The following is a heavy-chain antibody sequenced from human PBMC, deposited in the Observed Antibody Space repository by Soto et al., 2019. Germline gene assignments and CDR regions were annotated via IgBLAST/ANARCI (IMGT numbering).Heavy chain of an antibody. CDR1: GGCFSGYC. D-gene: IGHD5-18*01. Sequence: SQTLCLTGAVYGGCFSGYCWSWILQPPGKGLEWIGGINHSESTNYNPSLESRVTISVDTSKNQFSLHLSSVTAADSAVYFCERGLLGYSDDGGMDVWGQGTTVTVSS. CDR2: INHSEST. V-gene: IGHV4-34*01. J-gene: IGHJ6*02. CDR3: ERGLLGYSDDGGMDV.